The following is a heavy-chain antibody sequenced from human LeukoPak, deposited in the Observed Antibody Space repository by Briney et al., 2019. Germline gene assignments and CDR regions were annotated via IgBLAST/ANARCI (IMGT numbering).Heavy chain of an antibody. CDR3: ARDIFDCSSTSCYYGGFDY. J-gene: IGHJ4*02. CDR2: IYYSGST. CDR1: GGSISSYY. Sequence: PSETLSLTCTVFGGSISSYYWTWIRQPPGKGLEWIGYIYYSGSTNYNPSLKSRVTISVDTSKNQFSLKLSSVTAADTAVYYCARDIFDCSSTSCYYGGFDYWGQGTLVTVSS. D-gene: IGHD2-2*01. V-gene: IGHV4-59*01.